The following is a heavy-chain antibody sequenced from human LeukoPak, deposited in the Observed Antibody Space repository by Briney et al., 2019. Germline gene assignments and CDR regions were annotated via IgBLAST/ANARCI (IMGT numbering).Heavy chain of an antibody. D-gene: IGHD1-26*01. CDR1: GFTFHKHA. Sequence: GGSLRLSCAASGFTFHKHAMHWVRQPPGKGPEWGSLIRGDGTETFYADSVMGRFTISRDNNINSLYLQMNGLRPEDTAFYYCAKDLGRTEWELHRGNLTDWGMGTLVTV. J-gene: IGHJ4*02. V-gene: IGHV3-43*02. CDR3: AKDLGRTEWELHRGNLTD. CDR2: IRGDGTET.